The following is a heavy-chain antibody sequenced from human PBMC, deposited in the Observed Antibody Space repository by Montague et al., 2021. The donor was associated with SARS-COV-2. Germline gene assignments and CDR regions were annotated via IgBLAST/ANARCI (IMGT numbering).Heavy chain of an antibody. V-gene: IGHV3-30-3*01. J-gene: IGHJ3*02. CDR2: ISCDGSNK. Sequence: SLRLSCAASGFTFSSYSMHWVRQAPGKGLEWVAVISCDGSNKYYADSVKGRFTISRDNSKNTLYLQMNSLRAEDTAVYYCARAGGYRDALDIWGQGTTVTVSS. D-gene: IGHD3-22*01. CDR1: GFTFSSYS. CDR3: ARAGGYRDALDI.